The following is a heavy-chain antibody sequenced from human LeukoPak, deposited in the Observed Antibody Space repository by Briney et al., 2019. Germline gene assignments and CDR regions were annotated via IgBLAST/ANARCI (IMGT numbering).Heavy chain of an antibody. V-gene: IGHV3-49*04. J-gene: IGHJ4*02. CDR3: TTTSPNYRWTYSALLAQPYFDY. CDR1: GFTFGDYA. D-gene: IGHD5-24*01. CDR2: IRRKVYGETT. Sequence: GGSLRLSCPTSGFTFGDYAMSWVRQAPGKGLECVGFIRRKVYGETTQYAASVKGRFTISRDDSKSIAYLQMNSLKPEDTAVYYCTTTSPNYRWTYSALLAQPYFDYWGQGTLVTVSS.